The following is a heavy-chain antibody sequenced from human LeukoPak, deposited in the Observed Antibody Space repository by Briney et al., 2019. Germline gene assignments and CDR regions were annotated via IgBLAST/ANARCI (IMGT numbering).Heavy chain of an antibody. CDR2: IDHRGDT. J-gene: IGHJ4*03. CDR1: GGSFSPYY. CDR3: ARGATISETGYFDF. V-gene: IGHV4-34*01. Sequence: PSETLSLTCAAYGGSFSPYYWSWIRQSPGKGLEWIAEIDHRGDTNYNPSVKSRVSISIDTTKKQFSLNMRSLSAADTAVYYCARGATISETGYFDFWGQGTLVTVSS. D-gene: IGHD5-24*01.